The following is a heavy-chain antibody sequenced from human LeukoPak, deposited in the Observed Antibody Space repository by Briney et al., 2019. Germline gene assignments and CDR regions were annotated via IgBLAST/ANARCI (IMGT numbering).Heavy chain of an antibody. D-gene: IGHD2-21*01. Sequence: ASVKVSCKASGYTFTSYYMHWVRQAPGQGLEWMGIINPSGGSTSYAQKFQGRVTVTRDMSTSTVYMELSSLRSEDTAVYYCAVHSRALSPLDYWGQGTLVTVSS. CDR2: INPSGGST. CDR1: GYTFTSYY. J-gene: IGHJ4*02. V-gene: IGHV1-46*01. CDR3: AVHSRALSPLDY.